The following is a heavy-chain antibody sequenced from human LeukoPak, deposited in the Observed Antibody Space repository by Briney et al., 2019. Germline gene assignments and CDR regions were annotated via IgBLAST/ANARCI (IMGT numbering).Heavy chain of an antibody. CDR3: ARGGRGYSYENYYFDY. V-gene: IGHV4-4*07. J-gene: IGHJ4*02. CDR1: GGSISSYY. D-gene: IGHD5-18*01. CDR2: IYTSGST. Sequence: PPETLSLTCTVSGGSISSYYWSWIRQPAGKGLEWIGRIYTSGSTNYNPSLKSRVTMSVDTSKNQFSLKLSSVTAADTAVYYCARGGRGYSYENYYFDYWGQGTLVTVSS.